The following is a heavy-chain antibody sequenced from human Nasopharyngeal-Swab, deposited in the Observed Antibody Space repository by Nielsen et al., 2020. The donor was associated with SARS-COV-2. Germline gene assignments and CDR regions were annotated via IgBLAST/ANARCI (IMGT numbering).Heavy chain of an antibody. CDR1: GFTFNTYS. V-gene: IGHV3-74*01. CDR3: ARDVAGADSA. J-gene: IGHJ5*02. D-gene: IGHD2-21*01. CDR2: IDTDGSTT. Sequence: GESLKISCAASGFTFNTYSMTWVRQAPGKGLVWVSRIDTDGSTTDHADSVKGRFTISRDNAKNTLYLQMNNLRAEDTALYYCARDVAGADSAWGQGTLVTVSS.